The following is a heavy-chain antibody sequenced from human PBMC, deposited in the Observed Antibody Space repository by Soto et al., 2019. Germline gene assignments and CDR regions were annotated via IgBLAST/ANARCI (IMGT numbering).Heavy chain of an antibody. CDR1: GFTFSSYS. V-gene: IGHV3-21*01. J-gene: IGHJ5*02. Sequence: EVQLVESGGGLVKPGGSLRLSCAASGFTFSSYSMNWVRQAPGKGLEWVSSISSSSSYIYYADSVKGRFTISRDNAKNSLYLQMNSLRAEDTAVYYCAREPPYYYGRRGYTAWGQGTLVTVSS. D-gene: IGHD3-22*01. CDR2: ISSSSSYI. CDR3: AREPPYYYGRRGYTA.